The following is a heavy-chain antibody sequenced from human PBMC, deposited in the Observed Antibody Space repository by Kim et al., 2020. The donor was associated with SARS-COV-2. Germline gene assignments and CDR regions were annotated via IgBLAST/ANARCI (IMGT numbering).Heavy chain of an antibody. CDR3: ARDKGIYDFWSGYNDDAFDI. CDR1: GYTFTSYG. V-gene: IGHV1-18*01. D-gene: IGHD3-3*01. CDR2: ISAYNGNT. J-gene: IGHJ3*02. Sequence: ASVKVSCKASGYTFTSYGISWVRQAPGQGLEWMGWISAYNGNTNYAQKLQGRVTMTTDTSTSTAYMELRSLRSDDTAVYYCARDKGIYDFWSGYNDDAFDIWGQGTMVTVSS.